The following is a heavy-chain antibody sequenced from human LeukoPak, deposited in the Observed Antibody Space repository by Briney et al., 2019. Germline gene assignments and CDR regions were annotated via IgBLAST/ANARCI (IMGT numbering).Heavy chain of an antibody. CDR3: ATGSLGIVIIPPKDYYYYMYL. CDR2: VDPEHGKV. Sequence: GASVKISCKASGYSFTDYYMHWVQQVPGKGLEWMGRVDPEHGKVIYAEKFQDRVTITADRSIDTAYMELSSLRSEDTAVYYCATGSLGIVIIPPKDYYYYMYLWGTGTTVTVSS. D-gene: IGHD3-3*01. V-gene: IGHV1-69-2*01. CDR1: GYSFTDYY. J-gene: IGHJ6*03.